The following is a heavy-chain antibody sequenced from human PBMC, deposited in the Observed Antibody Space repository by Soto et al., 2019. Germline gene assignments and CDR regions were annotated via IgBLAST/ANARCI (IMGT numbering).Heavy chain of an antibody. D-gene: IGHD6-6*01. CDR2: IYYSGST. J-gene: IGHJ6*02. CDR3: GAVSSSSGGYYYYGMDV. Sequence: SETLSLTCTVSGGSISSSSYYWGWIRQPPGEGLEWIGSIYYSGSTYYNPSLKSRVTISVDTSKNQFSLKLSSVTAADTAVYYCGAVSSSSGGYYYYGMDVWGQGTTVTVSS. V-gene: IGHV4-39*01. CDR1: GGSISSSSYY.